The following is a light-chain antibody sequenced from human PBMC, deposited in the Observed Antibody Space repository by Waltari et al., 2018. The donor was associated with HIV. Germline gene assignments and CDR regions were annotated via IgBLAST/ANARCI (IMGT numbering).Light chain of an antibody. CDR3: QQYDTYYRT. CDR2: KSS. V-gene: IGKV1-5*03. Sequence: DIQMTQSPSTLSASVGDRVTITCRASQSITSWLALYQQKAGSAPKLPIYKSSNLETGVPARFSGTGSGTECTLTLASVQPDDFGTYYCQQYDTYYRTVGQGTKVEI. CDR1: QSITSW. J-gene: IGKJ1*01.